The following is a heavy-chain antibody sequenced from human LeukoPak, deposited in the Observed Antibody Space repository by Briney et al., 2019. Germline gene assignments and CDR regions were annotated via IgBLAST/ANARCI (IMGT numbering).Heavy chain of an antibody. CDR3: AKDPGGEVLPDY. D-gene: IGHD3-10*01. CDR1: GFTFSSYG. J-gene: IGHJ4*02. Sequence: GGSLRLSCGASGFTFSSYGMHWVRQAPGKGLEWVAFIRYDGSKKNYADSVKGRFTISRDNSKNTLYLQMNSLRAEDTAVYYCAKDPGGEVLPDYWGQGTLVTVSS. CDR2: IRYDGSKK. V-gene: IGHV3-30*02.